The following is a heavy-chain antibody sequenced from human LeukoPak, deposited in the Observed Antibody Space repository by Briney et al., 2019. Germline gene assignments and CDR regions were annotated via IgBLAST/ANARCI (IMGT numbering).Heavy chain of an antibody. J-gene: IGHJ4*02. D-gene: IGHD3-16*01. CDR1: GGTFNSYA. Sequence: SVKVSCKASGGTFNSYAISWVRQAPGQGLEWMGGIIPIFGATNYARKFRGRVTLTADKSTRTAYMELSSLRSEDTAVYYCARDNDSRDPSHFDYWGQGTLVTVSS. CDR2: IIPIFGAT. CDR3: ARDNDSRDPSHFDY. V-gene: IGHV1-69*06.